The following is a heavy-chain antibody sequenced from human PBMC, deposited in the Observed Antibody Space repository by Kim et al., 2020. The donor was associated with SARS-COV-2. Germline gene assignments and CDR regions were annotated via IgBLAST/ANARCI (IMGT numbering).Heavy chain of an antibody. CDR3: TRDFFSSGWSGFDY. V-gene: IGHV7-4-1*02. CDR1: GYTFTKYA. D-gene: IGHD3-22*01. J-gene: IGHJ4*02. CDR2: INTTTGTP. Sequence: ASVKVSCKASGYTFTKYAINWVRQAPGQGLEWVGWINTTTGTPTYAQDFTGRFVFSVDTSGTTAYLQITSLKAEDTAVYFCTRDFFSSGWSGFDYWGQGTLVTVSS.